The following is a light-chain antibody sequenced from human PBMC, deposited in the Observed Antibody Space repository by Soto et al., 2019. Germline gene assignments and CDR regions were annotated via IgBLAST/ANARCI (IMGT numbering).Light chain of an antibody. Sequence: DIVMTQSPDSLAVSLGERATINCKSSQSVLYSSNNKSYLAWYQLKPGQPPKLLTYWASIRESGVPDRFSGSGSGTDFTLTISSLQAEDVAVYYCQQYYSTPLTFGGGTKVEIK. J-gene: IGKJ4*01. CDR2: WAS. CDR3: QQYYSTPLT. CDR1: QSVLYSSNNKSY. V-gene: IGKV4-1*01.